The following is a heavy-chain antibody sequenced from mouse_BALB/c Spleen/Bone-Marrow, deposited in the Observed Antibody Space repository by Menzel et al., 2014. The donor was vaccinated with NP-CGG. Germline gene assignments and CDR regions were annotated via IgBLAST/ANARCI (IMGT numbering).Heavy chain of an antibody. J-gene: IGHJ2*01. CDR2: IDPENGNT. D-gene: IGHD2-4*01. CDR1: GFNIKDYY. Sequence: VQLQQSGAGLVRPGALVKLSRKASGFNIKDYYMHWVKQRPEQGLEWIGWIDPENGNTIYDPKFQGKASITADTSSNTAYLQLSSLTSEDTAVYYCAMITTYWGQGTTLTVSS. CDR3: AMITTY. V-gene: IGHV14-1*02.